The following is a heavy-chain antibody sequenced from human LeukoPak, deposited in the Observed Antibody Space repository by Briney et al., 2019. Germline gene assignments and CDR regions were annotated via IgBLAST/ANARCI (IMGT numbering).Heavy chain of an antibody. D-gene: IGHD5/OR15-5a*01. CDR1: GITLSNYG. J-gene: IGHJ3*01. Sequence: GGSLRLSCAVSGITLSNYGMSWVRQAPGKGLEWVAGISDSGGSTNYADSVKGRFTISRDNSRNTLYLQMNSLRAEDTAVYYCATSGGVYSRDAFDVWGQGAMVTVSS. CDR3: ATSGGVYSRDAFDV. V-gene: IGHV3-23*01. CDR2: ISDSGGST.